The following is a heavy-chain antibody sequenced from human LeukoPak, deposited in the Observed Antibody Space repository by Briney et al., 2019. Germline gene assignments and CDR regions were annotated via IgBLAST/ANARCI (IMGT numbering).Heavy chain of an antibody. J-gene: IGHJ5*02. CDR2: IYYSGST. Sequence: SETLSLTCTVSGGSISSYYWSWIRQPPGKGLEWIGYIYYSGSTNYNPSLKSRVTISVDTSMNQFSLKLSSVTAADTAVYYCAGSNRRSKSLFDPWGQGTPV. CDR1: GGSISSYY. V-gene: IGHV4-59*01. D-gene: IGHD1-26*01. CDR3: AGSNRRSKSLFDP.